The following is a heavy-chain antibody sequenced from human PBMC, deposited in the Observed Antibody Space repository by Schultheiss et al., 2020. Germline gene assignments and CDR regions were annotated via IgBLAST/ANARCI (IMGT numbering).Heavy chain of an antibody. J-gene: IGHJ4*02. V-gene: IGHV4-59*12. CDR3: ARLNVDTAMDFDY. Sequence: GSLRLSCTVSGGSISSYYWSWIRQPPGKGLEWIGSIYYSGSTYYNPSLKSRVTISVDTSKNQFSLKLSSVTAADTAVYYCARLNVDTAMDFDYWGQGTLVTVSS. CDR2: IYYSGST. CDR1: GGSISSYY. D-gene: IGHD5-18*01.